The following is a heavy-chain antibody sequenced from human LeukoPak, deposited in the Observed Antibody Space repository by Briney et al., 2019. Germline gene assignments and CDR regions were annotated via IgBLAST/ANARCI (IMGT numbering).Heavy chain of an antibody. Sequence: GGSLRLSCAASGFTFDDYAMHWVRQAPGKGLEWVSGISWNSGSIGYADSVKGRFTISRDNAKNSLYLQMNSLRAEDTAVYYCARDPPYSGSHHDAFDIWGQGTMVTVSS. CDR2: ISWNSGSI. CDR1: GFTFDDYA. J-gene: IGHJ3*02. CDR3: ARDPPYSGSHHDAFDI. V-gene: IGHV3-9*01. D-gene: IGHD1-26*01.